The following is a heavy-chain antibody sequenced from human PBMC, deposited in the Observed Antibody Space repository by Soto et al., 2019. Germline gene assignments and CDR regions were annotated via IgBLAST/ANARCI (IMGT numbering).Heavy chain of an antibody. Sequence: EVQLVESGGGLVQPGGSLRLSCAASGFTFSSYDMHWVRQPIGKGLEWLSFIGTAGDTYYPGSVKGRFTISRENAKNSLYLQMNRLRDGDTAVYYCVRGGYAPWDGMDVWGQGTTVTVSS. D-gene: IGHD5-12*01. J-gene: IGHJ6*02. CDR2: IGTAGDT. CDR3: VRGGYAPWDGMDV. V-gene: IGHV3-13*01. CDR1: GFTFSSYD.